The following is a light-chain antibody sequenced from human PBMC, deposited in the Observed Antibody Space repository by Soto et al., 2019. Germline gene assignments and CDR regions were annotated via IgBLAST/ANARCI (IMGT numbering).Light chain of an antibody. CDR1: QSVLYSSNNKNY. Sequence: DIVMTQSPDSLAVSLGERATINCKSSQSVLYSSNNKNYLAWYQQKPGQPPKLLIYWASTRESGVPDRFSGSGSGTDFTLPISSLQAEDVEVYYCQQNFRPCTFGQGTKGAIK. J-gene: IGKJ1*01. V-gene: IGKV4-1*01. CDR3: QQNFRPCT. CDR2: WAS.